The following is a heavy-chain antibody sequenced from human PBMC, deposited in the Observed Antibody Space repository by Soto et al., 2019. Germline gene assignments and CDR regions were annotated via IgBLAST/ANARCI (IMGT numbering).Heavy chain of an antibody. V-gene: IGHV4-34*01. CDR1: GGSFSGYY. CDR3: AAWAAAGTIHYYYGMDV. Sequence: SETLSLTCAVYGGSFSGYYWSSIRQPPGKGLEWIGEIDHSGSTNYNPSLKSRVTISVDTSKNQFSLKLSSVTAADTAVYYCAAWAAAGTIHYYYGMDVWGQGTTVTVSS. J-gene: IGHJ6*02. CDR2: IDHSGST. D-gene: IGHD6-13*01.